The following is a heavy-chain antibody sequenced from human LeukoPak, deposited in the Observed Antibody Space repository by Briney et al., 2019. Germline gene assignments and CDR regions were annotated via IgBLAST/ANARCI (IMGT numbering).Heavy chain of an antibody. D-gene: IGHD3-22*01. CDR1: GFTFSSYA. Sequence: GGSLRLSCSASGFTFSSYAMHWVRQAPGKGLEYVSAISSNGGSTYYADSVKGRFTISRDNSKNTLYLQMSSLRAEDTAVYCCVKCSSGYYIDPFDIWGQGTMVTVSS. CDR3: VKCSSGYYIDPFDI. J-gene: IGHJ3*02. V-gene: IGHV3-64D*09. CDR2: ISSNGGST.